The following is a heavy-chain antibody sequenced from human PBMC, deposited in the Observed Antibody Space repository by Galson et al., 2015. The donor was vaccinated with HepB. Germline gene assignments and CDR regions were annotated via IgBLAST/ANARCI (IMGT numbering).Heavy chain of an antibody. D-gene: IGHD4-11*01. CDR2: ISGGGGST. CDR1: GFTFDTYA. V-gene: IGHV3-23*01. CDR3: AKDTVTSTLSKWGFDY. Sequence: SLRLSCAASGFTFDTYAMTWVRQAPGEGLEWVSAISGGGGSTYYADSVRGRFTISRDNSKNTLYLQMNNLRAEDTAVYFCAKDTVTSTLSKWGFDYWGQGTLVTVSS. J-gene: IGHJ4*02.